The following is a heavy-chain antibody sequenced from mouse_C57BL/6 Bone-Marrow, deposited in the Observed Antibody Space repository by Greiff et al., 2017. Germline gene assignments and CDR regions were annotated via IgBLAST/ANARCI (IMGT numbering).Heavy chain of an antibody. D-gene: IGHD1-1*01. CDR1: GFTFSDYY. J-gene: IGHJ2*01. CDR2: INYDGSST. V-gene: IGHV5-16*01. CDR3: TIGLITTLFDY. Sequence: DVHLVESEGGLVQPGSSMKLSCTASGFTFSDYYMAWVRQVPEKGLEWVANINYDGSSTYYLASLKSRFIISRDNAKNILELQMSSLKSDDTATYYCTIGLITTLFDYWGQGTTLTVSS.